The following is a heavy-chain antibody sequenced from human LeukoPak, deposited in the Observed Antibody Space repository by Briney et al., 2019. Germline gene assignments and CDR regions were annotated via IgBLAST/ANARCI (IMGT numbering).Heavy chain of an antibody. CDR3: VRESYGSGWYYYFDY. J-gene: IGHJ4*02. CDR1: GFTLSSYE. D-gene: IGHD6-19*01. Sequence: GGSLRLSCAASGFTLSSYEMNWVRQAPGKGLEWVSHISDRGTTIYYADSVKGRFTISRDNAKNSLYLQMNSLRAEDTAVYYCVRESYGSGWYYYFDYWGQGTLVTVSS. CDR2: ISDRGTTI. V-gene: IGHV3-48*03.